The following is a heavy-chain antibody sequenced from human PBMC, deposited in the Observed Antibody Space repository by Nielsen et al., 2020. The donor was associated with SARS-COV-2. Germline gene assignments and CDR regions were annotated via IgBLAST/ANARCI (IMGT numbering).Heavy chain of an antibody. Sequence: GESLKISCAASGFTFSSYSMNWVRQAPGKGLEWVSYISSSSSTIYYADSVRGRFTISRDNAKNSLYLQMNSLRDEDTAVYYCARDKLGILRLRVDWYFDLWGRGTLVTVSS. V-gene: IGHV3-48*02. CDR1: GFTFSSYS. D-gene: IGHD7-27*01. J-gene: IGHJ2*01. CDR2: ISSSSSTI. CDR3: ARDKLGILRLRVDWYFDL.